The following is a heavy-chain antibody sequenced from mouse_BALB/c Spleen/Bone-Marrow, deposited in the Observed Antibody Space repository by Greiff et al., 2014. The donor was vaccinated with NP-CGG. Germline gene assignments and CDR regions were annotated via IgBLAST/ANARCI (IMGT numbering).Heavy chain of an antibody. D-gene: IGHD2-2*01. J-gene: IGHJ4*01. CDR1: GYSFTGYT. CDR2: INPYNGGT. Sequence: EVKLVESGPELVKPGASMKISCKASGYSFTGYTMNWVKQSHGKNLEWIGLINPYNGGTSYNQKFKGKATLTVDKSSSTVYMELLSLTSEDSAVYYCARDGYDRVYAMDYWGQGTSVTVPS. CDR3: ARDGYDRVYAMDY. V-gene: IGHV1-18*01.